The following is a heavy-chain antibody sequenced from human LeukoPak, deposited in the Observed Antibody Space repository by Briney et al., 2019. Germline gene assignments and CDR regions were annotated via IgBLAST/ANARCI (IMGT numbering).Heavy chain of an antibody. CDR1: GFTFSTYG. D-gene: IGHD3-22*01. CDR3: ARSGYYDSSVYGPHYYYYGMDV. Sequence: GGSLRLSCAASGFTFSTYGMSWVRQAPGKGLEWVSTIVSSGSSTYYADSVKGRFTISRDNSKNTLSLQMNSLRAEDTAVYYCARSGYYDSSVYGPHYYYYGMDVWGQGTTVTVSS. CDR2: IVSSGSST. J-gene: IGHJ6*02. V-gene: IGHV3-23*01.